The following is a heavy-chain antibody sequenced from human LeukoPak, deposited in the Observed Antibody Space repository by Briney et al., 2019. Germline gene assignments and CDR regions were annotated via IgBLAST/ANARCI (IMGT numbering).Heavy chain of an antibody. CDR2: IYYSGST. Sequence: SETLSLTCTVSGGSISSYYWSWIRQPPGKGLEWIGYIYYSGSTNYNPSLKSRVTISVDTSKNQFSLKLSSVTAADTAVYYCARHGSDYDFRGFDPWGQGTLVTVSS. J-gene: IGHJ5*02. D-gene: IGHD3-3*01. CDR3: ARHGSDYDFRGFDP. V-gene: IGHV4-59*08. CDR1: GGSISSYY.